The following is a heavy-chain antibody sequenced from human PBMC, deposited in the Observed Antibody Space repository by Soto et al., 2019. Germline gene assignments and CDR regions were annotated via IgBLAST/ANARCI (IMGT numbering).Heavy chain of an antibody. J-gene: IGHJ6*03. D-gene: IGHD3-9*01. CDR1: GVTFSSYA. CDR3: AKWTNYDILSGPDRQPYYCYYMDV. Sequence: PGGSLRLSCAASGVTFSSYAMSWVRQAPGKGLEWVSAISGSGGSTYYADSVKGRFTISRDNSKNTLYLQMNSLRAEDTAVYYCAKWTNYDILSGPDRQPYYCYYMDVWGKGTTVTVSS. CDR2: ISGSGGST. V-gene: IGHV3-23*01.